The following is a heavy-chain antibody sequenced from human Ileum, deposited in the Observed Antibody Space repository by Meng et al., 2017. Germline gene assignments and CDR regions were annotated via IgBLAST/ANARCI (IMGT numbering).Heavy chain of an antibody. D-gene: IGHD2-15*01. CDR1: GFTFSDYS. Sequence: GGSLRLSCAASGFTFSDYSMNWVRQAPGKGLEWVSSISSSGSYINHADSLKSRFTISRDNAKNSLYLQMNSLRAEDSAVYYCVTGGSLYCSGGSCRPAYYYYDMDVWGQGTTVTVSS. J-gene: IGHJ6*02. V-gene: IGHV3-21*01. CDR3: VTGGSLYCSGGSCRPAYYYYDMDV. CDR2: ISSSGSYI.